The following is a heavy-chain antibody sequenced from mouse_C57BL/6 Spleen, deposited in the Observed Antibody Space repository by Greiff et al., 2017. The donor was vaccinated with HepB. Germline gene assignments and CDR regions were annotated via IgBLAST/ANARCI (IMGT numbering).Heavy chain of an antibody. V-gene: IGHV1-72*01. CDR2: IDPNSGGT. CDR1: GYTFTSYW. CDR3: ARAYYSNYVGYFDV. D-gene: IGHD2-5*01. Sequence: QVQLKQPGAELVKPGASVKLSCKASGYTFTSYWMHWVKQRPGRGLEWIGRIDPNSGGTKYNEKFKSKATLTVDKPSSTAYMQLSSRTSEDSAVYYCARAYYSNYVGYFDVWGTGTTVTVSS. J-gene: IGHJ1*03.